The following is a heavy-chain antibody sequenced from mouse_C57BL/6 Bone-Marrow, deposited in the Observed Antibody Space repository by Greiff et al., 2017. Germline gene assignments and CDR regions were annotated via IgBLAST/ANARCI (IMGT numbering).Heavy chain of an antibody. V-gene: IGHV5-17*01. J-gene: IGHJ4*01. CDR1: GFTFSDYG. D-gene: IGHD2-3*01. CDR3: ARRWLLGAMDY. Sequence: EVKLMESGGGLVKPGGSLKLSCAASGFTFSDYGMHWVRQAPEKGLEWVAYISSGSSTINYADTVKGRFTISRDNAKNTLFLQKTSLRSEDTAMYYCARRWLLGAMDYWGQGTSVTVSS. CDR2: ISSGSSTI.